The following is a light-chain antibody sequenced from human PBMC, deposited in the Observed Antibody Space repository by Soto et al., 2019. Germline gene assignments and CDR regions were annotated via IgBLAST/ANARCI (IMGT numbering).Light chain of an antibody. J-gene: IGLJ2*01. CDR2: NVY. CDR3: NSYTSSSTLV. V-gene: IGLV2-14*03. CDR1: SSDVGGYNF. Sequence: QSALTQPASMSGSPGQSITISCTGTSSDVGGYNFVSWYQQHPGKAPKLMLYNVYDRPSGISHRFSGSRSGNTASLTISGLQAEDEAHYYCNSYTSSSTLVFGGGTKVTVL.